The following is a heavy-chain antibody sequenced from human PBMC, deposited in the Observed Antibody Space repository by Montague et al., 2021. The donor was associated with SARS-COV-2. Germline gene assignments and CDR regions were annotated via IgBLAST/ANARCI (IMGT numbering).Heavy chain of an antibody. Sequence: SLRLSGAASGFTFGDHAMHWVRQAPGKGPEWISGITWDSATLGYSDSVXGRFTISRDNAKNSLYLQMNSLRAEDTALYYCAKDFDYYDSSGYFDYWGQGTLVTVSS. CDR2: ITWDSATL. J-gene: IGHJ4*02. CDR1: GFTFGDHA. V-gene: IGHV3-9*01. CDR3: AKDFDYYDSSGYFDY. D-gene: IGHD3-22*01.